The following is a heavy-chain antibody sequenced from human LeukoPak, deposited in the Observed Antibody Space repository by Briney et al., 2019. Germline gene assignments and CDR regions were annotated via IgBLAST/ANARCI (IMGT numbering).Heavy chain of an antibody. J-gene: IGHJ6*03. CDR1: GGSISSGDYY. D-gene: IGHD4-17*01. V-gene: IGHV4-30-4*02. CDR2: IYYSGST. Sequence: SETLSLTCTVSGGSISSGDYYWSWIRQPPGKGLERIGYIYYSGSTYYNPSLKSRVTISVDTSKNQFSLKLSSVTAADTAVYYCARGDYVGYYYYYMDVWGKGTTVTVSS. CDR3: ARGDYVGYYYYYMDV.